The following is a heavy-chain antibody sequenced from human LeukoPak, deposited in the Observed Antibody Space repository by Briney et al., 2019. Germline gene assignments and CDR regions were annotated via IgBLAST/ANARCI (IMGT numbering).Heavy chain of an antibody. J-gene: IGHJ3*02. D-gene: IGHD3-10*01. CDR1: GYTFTGYY. CDR3: ARGGGITMVRGVIIDAFDI. V-gene: IGHV1-2*04. Sequence: ASVKVSCKASGYTFTGYYMHWVRQAPGQGLEWMGWINPNSGGTNYAQKFQGWVTMTRDTSISTAYMELSRLRSDDTAVYYCARGGGITMVRGVIIDAFDIWGQGTMVTVSS. CDR2: INPNSGGT.